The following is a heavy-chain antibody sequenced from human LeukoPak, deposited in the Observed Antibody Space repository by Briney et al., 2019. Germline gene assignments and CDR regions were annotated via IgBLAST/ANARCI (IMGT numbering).Heavy chain of an antibody. CDR1: GGSISSYY. Sequence: PSETLSLTCTVSGGSISSYYWNWIRQPPGKGLEWIGYIYYSGSTNYNPSLKSRVTISVDTSKNQFSLKLSSVTAADTAVYYCARDHGYYYDSSGYYYGWYFDLWGRGTLVTVSS. CDR3: ARDHGYYYDSSGYYYGWYFDL. J-gene: IGHJ2*01. D-gene: IGHD3-22*01. V-gene: IGHV4-59*01. CDR2: IYYSGST.